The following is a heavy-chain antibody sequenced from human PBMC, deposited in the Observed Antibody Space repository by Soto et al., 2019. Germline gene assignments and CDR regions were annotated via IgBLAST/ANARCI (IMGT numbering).Heavy chain of an antibody. CDR1: GGSISSYY. Sequence: SETLSLTCTVSGGSISSYYWSWIRQPPGKGLKWIGYIYYSGSTNYNPSLKSRVTISVDTSKNQFSLKLSSVTAADTAVYYCARGRLVPAVNFDYWGLGTLVTVSS. D-gene: IGHD2-2*01. V-gene: IGHV4-59*01. CDR2: IYYSGST. J-gene: IGHJ4*02. CDR3: ARGRLVPAVNFDY.